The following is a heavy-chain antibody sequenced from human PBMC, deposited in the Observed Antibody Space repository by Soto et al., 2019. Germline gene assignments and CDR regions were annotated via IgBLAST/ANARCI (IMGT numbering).Heavy chain of an antibody. CDR2: IKQDGSEK. V-gene: IGHV3-7*01. CDR3: AREIKSSSYYYYYGMDV. Sequence: GGSLRLSCAASGFTFSSYWMSWVRQAPGKGLEWVANIKQDGSEKYYVDSVKGRFTISRDNAKNSLYLQMNSLRAEDTAVYYCAREIKSSSYYYYYGMDVWGQGTTVTVSS. J-gene: IGHJ6*02. D-gene: IGHD6-19*01. CDR1: GFTFSSYW.